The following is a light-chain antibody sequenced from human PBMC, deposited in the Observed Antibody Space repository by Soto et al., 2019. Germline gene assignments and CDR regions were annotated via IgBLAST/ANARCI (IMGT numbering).Light chain of an antibody. V-gene: IGKV3-20*01. Sequence: GTLSLSPGERATLSCRASQSVSSTSLAWYQQKPGQAPRLLIYGASSRATGIPDRFSGSGSGTDFTLTISRLEPEDFAVFYCQQYDTSPWTFGQGTKVDIK. CDR2: GAS. CDR3: QQYDTSPWT. J-gene: IGKJ1*01. CDR1: QSVSSTS.